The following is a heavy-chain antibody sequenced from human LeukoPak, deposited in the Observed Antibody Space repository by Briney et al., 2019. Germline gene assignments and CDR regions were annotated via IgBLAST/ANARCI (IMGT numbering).Heavy chain of an antibody. J-gene: IGHJ6*03. CDR1: GGTFSSYA. Sequence: ASVKVSCKASGGTFSSYAISWVRQAPGQGLEWMGGIIPIFGTANYAQKFQGRVTITTDESTSTAYMELSSLRSEDTAVYYCARSVTYYYYMDVWGKGTTVTVSS. V-gene: IGHV1-69*05. D-gene: IGHD3-10*01. CDR2: IIPIFGTA. CDR3: ARSVTYYYYMDV.